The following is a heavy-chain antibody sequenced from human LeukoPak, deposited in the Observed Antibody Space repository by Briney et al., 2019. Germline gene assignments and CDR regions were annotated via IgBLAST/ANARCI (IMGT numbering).Heavy chain of an antibody. V-gene: IGHV3-30-3*01. CDR3: ATSSNAPGNH. Sequence: GGSLRLSCAASGFTFSSYAMHWVRQAPGKGLEWVAVISYDGSNKYYADSVKGRFTISRDNSKNTLYLQMNSLRAEDTAVYYCATSSNAPGNHWGQGTLVTVSS. J-gene: IGHJ5*02. D-gene: IGHD2-2*01. CDR2: ISYDGSNK. CDR1: GFTFSSYA.